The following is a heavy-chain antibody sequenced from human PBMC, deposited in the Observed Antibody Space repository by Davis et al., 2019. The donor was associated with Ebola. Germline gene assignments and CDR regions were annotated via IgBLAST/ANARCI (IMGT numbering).Heavy chain of an antibody. CDR3: ASGEFVDF. CDR2: INPSIGNT. Sequence: ASVKVSCKASGYTFTDYLMHWVRQAPGQGLEWMGLINPSIGNTSLAQKFQGRVTLTRDTSTSTVRMDLSSLKSEDTAIYYCASGEFVDFWGQGALVTVSS. V-gene: IGHV1-46*01. D-gene: IGHD3-10*01. J-gene: IGHJ4*02. CDR1: GYTFTDYL.